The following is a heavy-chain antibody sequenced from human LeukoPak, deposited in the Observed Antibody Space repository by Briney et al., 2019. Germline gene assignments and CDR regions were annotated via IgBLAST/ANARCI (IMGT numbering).Heavy chain of an antibody. CDR2: ISSSGSTK. V-gene: IGHV3-48*03. Sequence: PGGSLRLSCAASGFTFSSYEMNWVRQAPGKGLEWVSYISSSGSTKYYADSVKGRFTISRDNAKNSLYLQMNSLRAEDTAVYYCAKKDYGGYAYYYYRLDVWGKGTTVTVSS. D-gene: IGHD5-12*01. CDR1: GFTFSSYE. CDR3: AKKDYGGYAYYYYRLDV. J-gene: IGHJ6*04.